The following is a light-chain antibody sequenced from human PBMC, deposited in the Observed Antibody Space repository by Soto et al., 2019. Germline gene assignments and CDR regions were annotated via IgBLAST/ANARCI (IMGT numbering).Light chain of an antibody. J-gene: IGLJ2*01. V-gene: IGLV1-44*01. CDR3: AAWERSLYAL. CDR1: SSNIGYST. CDR2: NDD. Sequence: QSVLTQPPSASGRPGQRVTISCSGSSSNIGYSTVNWYQHLPGTAPKLLIYNDDRRPSGVPDRFSGSKSGTSASLTISGLQTEDEAEYYCAAWERSLYALFGGGTKLTVL.